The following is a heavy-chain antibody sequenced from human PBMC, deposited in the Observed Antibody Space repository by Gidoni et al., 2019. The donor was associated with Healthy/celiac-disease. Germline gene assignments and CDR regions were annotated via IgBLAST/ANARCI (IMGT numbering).Heavy chain of an antibody. V-gene: IGHV3-30-3*01. J-gene: IGHJ4*02. CDR2: ISYDGSNK. D-gene: IGHD6-19*01. Sequence: QLLESGVVVVQPVRSLRLSCAASGFPFSSYAMHWFRQAPGKGLEWVEVISYDGSNKYYAESVKGRFNISRDNSKNTLYRQMNSLRAEDTAVYDCARGGWSFDYWGQGTLVTVSS. CDR1: GFPFSSYA. CDR3: ARGGWSFDY.